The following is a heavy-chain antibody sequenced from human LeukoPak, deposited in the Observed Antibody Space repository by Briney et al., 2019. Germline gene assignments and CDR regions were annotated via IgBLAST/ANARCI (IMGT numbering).Heavy chain of an antibody. V-gene: IGHV4-59*02. J-gene: IGHJ4*02. CDR2: IYYSGII. CDR1: GDSVSSSY. D-gene: IGHD2-15*01. Sequence: SETLSLTCSVSGDSVSSSYRSWIRQPPGKGLEWIGYIYYSGIINYNPSLKGRVTIALDTSRNQFSLNLNSVSAADTAMYYCTKNAGRGRSNDFWGQGILVTVSS. CDR3: TKNAGRGRSNDF.